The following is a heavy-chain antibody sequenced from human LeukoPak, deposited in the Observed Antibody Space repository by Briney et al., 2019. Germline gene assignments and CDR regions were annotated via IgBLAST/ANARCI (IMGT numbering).Heavy chain of an antibody. J-gene: IGHJ4*02. CDR3: ARDTKYYGSGSFQF. CDR2: ISGSGGST. V-gene: IGHV3-23*01. CDR1: GFTFSSYG. Sequence: GGSLRLPCAASGFTFSSYGMHWVRQAPGKGLEWVSAISGSGGSTYYADSVKGRFTISRDKSNNTLYLQMNSLRAEDTAVYYCARDTKYYGSGSFQFWGQGTLLTVAS. D-gene: IGHD3-10*01.